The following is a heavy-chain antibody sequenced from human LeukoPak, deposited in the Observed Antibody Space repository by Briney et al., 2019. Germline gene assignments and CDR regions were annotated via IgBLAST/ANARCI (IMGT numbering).Heavy chain of an antibody. CDR3: AREADSSGYFFRPDY. Sequence: GASVKVSCKASGYTFTNYAISWVRQAPGQGLEWMGWICVYSDDTKSAQNLQGRITMTKDTSTSTAYMELRSLRSDDTAVYYCAREADSSGYFFRPDYWGQGTLVTVSS. D-gene: IGHD3-22*01. CDR2: ICVYSDDT. V-gene: IGHV1-18*01. CDR1: GYTFTNYA. J-gene: IGHJ4*02.